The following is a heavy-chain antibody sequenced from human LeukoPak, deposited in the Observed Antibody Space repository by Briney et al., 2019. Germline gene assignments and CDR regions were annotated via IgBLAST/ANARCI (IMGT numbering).Heavy chain of an antibody. CDR2: IWYDGSNK. CDR1: GFTFSSYG. V-gene: IGHV3-33*01. CDR3: AGLTAAAGFDY. J-gene: IGHJ4*02. Sequence: PGRSLRLSCAASGFTFSSYGMHWVRQAPGKGLEWVAVIWYDGSNKYYADSVKGRFTISRDNSKNTLYLQMNSLRAEDTAVYYCAGLTAAAGFDYWGQGTLVTVSS. D-gene: IGHD6-13*01.